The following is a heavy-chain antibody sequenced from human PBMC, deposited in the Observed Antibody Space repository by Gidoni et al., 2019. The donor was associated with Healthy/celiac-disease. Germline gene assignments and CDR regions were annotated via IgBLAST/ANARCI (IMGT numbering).Heavy chain of an antibody. Sequence: EVQLVESGAGLVRPGGSLRLSCAPAGFPFSPYWMSWVRQAPGKGLEWVAKIKQDGSEKYYVDSVKGRFTISRDNAKNSLYLQMNSLRAEDTAVYYCARDKGGSGSGWTAEETLGWFDPWGQGTLVTVSS. J-gene: IGHJ5*02. V-gene: IGHV3-7*03. CDR2: IKQDGSEK. D-gene: IGHD6-19*01. CDR3: ARDKGGSGSGWTAEETLGWFDP. CDR1: GFPFSPYW.